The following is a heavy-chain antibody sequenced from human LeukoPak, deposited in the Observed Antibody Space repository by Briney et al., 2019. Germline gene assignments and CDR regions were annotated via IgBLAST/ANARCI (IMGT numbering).Heavy chain of an antibody. CDR1: GGSISSSSHY. D-gene: IGHD3-9*01. Sequence: SETLSLTCAVSGGSISSSSHYWGWVRQPPGKGLEWIGNIYYSGSTYYNPSLKSRVTIFVDMSKNQFSLKLNSVTAADTAVYHCARGPGDIFPLPDPFDFWGQGTLVTVSS. CDR2: IYYSGST. J-gene: IGHJ4*02. CDR3: ARGPGDIFPLPDPFDF. V-gene: IGHV4-39*01.